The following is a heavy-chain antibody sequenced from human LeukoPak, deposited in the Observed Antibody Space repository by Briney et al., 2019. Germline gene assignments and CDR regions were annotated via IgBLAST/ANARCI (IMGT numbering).Heavy chain of an antibody. CDR3: AKDHGSNYDFWSGYSYYFDY. CDR2: IRYDGSNK. J-gene: IGHJ4*02. V-gene: IGHV3-30*02. CDR1: GFTFSSYG. Sequence: GSLRLSCAASGFTFSSYGMHWVRQAPGKGLEGVAFIRYDGSNKYYADSVKGRFTISRDNSKSTLYLQMNSLRAEDTAVYYCAKDHGSNYDFWSGYSYYFDYWGQGTLVTVSS. D-gene: IGHD3-3*01.